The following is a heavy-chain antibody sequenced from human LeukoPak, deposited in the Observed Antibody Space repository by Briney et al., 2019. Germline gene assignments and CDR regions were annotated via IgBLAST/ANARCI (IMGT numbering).Heavy chain of an antibody. Sequence: PSETLSLTCTVSGGSISSSSYYWGWIRQPPGKGLEWIGSIYYSGSTYYNPSLKSRVTISVDTSKNQFSLKLSSVTAADTAVYYCASSRLEYDSSGYGGGGAFDIWGQGTMVTVSS. CDR1: GGSISSSSYY. V-gene: IGHV4-39*07. CDR2: IYYSGST. CDR3: ASSRLEYDSSGYGGGGAFDI. D-gene: IGHD3-22*01. J-gene: IGHJ3*02.